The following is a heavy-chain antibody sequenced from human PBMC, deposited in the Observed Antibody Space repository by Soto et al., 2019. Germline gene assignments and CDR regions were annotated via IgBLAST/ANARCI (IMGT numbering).Heavy chain of an antibody. J-gene: IGHJ4*02. CDR1: GGSISSSSYY. D-gene: IGHD4-17*01. Sequence: QLQLQESGPGLVKPSETLSLTCTVSGGSISSSSYYWGWIRQPPGKGLEWIGSIYYSGSTYYNPSLRSRVTLSVDTSKNQYSLKLSSVTAADTAVYYCASVTTRGYFDYWGQVTLVTVSS. CDR2: IYYSGST. V-gene: IGHV4-39*01. CDR3: ASVTTRGYFDY.